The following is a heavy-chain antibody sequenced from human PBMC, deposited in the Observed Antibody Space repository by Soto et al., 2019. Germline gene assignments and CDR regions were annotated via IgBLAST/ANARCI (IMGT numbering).Heavy chain of an antibody. V-gene: IGHV3-23*01. J-gene: IGHJ4*02. CDR2: ISGSGDST. D-gene: IGHD2-2*01. CDR3: AKARGSSTPAPGSY. CDR1: GFTFSSYA. Sequence: GGSLRLSCAASGFTFSSYAMSWVRQAPGKGLEWVSAISGSGDSTYYADSVKGRFTISRDNSKNTLYLQMNSLRADDTAVYYCAKARGSSTPAPGSYWGQGTLVTVSS.